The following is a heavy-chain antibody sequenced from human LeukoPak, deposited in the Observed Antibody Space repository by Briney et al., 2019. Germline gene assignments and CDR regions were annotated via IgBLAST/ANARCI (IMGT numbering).Heavy chain of an antibody. D-gene: IGHD6-13*01. Sequence: ASVKVSCKASGYTFTGYYMHWVRQAPGQGLEWMGWINPNSGGTNYAQKFQGRVTMTRDTSISTAYMELSRLRSDDTAVYYCARGASSSSWYRGAFDYWGQGTLVTVSS. J-gene: IGHJ4*02. CDR1: GYTFTGYY. V-gene: IGHV1-2*02. CDR2: INPNSGGT. CDR3: ARGASSSSWYRGAFDY.